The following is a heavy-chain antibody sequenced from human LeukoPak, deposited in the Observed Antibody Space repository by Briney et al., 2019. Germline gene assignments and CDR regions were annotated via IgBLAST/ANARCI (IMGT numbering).Heavy chain of an antibody. CDR2: ISSSGSTI. CDR3: ARVAAMTGTVIDY. D-gene: IGHD6-19*01. V-gene: IGHV3-48*03. Sequence: GGSLRLSCAASGFTFSSYEMNWVRQAPGKGLEWVSYISSSGSTIYYADSVKGRFTISRDNAKNSLYLQMNSLRAEDTAVYYCARVAAMTGTVIDYWGQGTLVTVSS. J-gene: IGHJ4*02. CDR1: GFTFSSYE.